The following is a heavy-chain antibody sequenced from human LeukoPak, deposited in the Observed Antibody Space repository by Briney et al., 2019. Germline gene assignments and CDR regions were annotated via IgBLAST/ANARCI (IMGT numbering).Heavy chain of an antibody. CDR2: IIPISGTA. V-gene: IGHV1-69*05. CDR1: GGTFSSHA. CDR3: ARGLQYQLLKALGYYYMDV. J-gene: IGHJ6*03. Sequence: PVTVSCKASGGTFSSHAIAWVRQAPGQGPEWMGGIIPISGTANYAQKFQGRVTISTDESTSTAYMELTSLTSDDTAVYYCARGLQYQLLKALGYYYMDVWGEGTTVTVSS. D-gene: IGHD2-2*01.